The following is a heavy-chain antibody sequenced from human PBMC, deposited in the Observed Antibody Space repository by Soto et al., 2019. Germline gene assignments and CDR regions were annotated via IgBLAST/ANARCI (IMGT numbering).Heavy chain of an antibody. D-gene: IGHD3-9*01. CDR3: ARLTLNYYYYGMDV. J-gene: IGHJ6*02. CDR2: FYFSGST. V-gene: IGHV4-59*01. CDR1: GGSISSYY. Sequence: SETLSLTCTVSGGSISSYYWSWIRQPPGKGLEWIGYFYFSGSTNYNPSLKSRVTISVDTSKNQFSLKLSSVTAADTAVYYCARLTLNYYYYGMDVWGQGTTVTVSS.